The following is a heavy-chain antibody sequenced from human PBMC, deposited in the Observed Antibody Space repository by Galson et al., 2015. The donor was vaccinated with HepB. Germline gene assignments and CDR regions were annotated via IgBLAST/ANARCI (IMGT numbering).Heavy chain of an antibody. J-gene: IGHJ6*03. CDR1: GDSVSGNSAA. D-gene: IGHD6-19*01. CDR3: ARESRKPVAGTPDYYYYMDV. V-gene: IGHV6-1*01. CDR2: TYYRSKWYN. Sequence: CAISGDSVSGNSAAWNWIRQSPSRGLEWLGRTYYRSKWYNDYAVSVKSRITINPDTSKNQFSLQPNSMTPEDTAVYYCARESRKPVAGTPDYYYYMDVWGKGTTVTVSS.